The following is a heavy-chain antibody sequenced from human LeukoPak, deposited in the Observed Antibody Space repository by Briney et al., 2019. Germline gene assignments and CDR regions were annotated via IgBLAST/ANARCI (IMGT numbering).Heavy chain of an antibody. D-gene: IGHD6-13*01. CDR1: GFTFSSYA. CDR2: IYSGGST. CDR3: ARTDSLSSSWYLTDYYYYYGMDV. J-gene: IGHJ6*02. Sequence: PGGSLRLSCAASGFTFSSYAMSWVRQAPGKGLEWVSVIYSGGSTYYADSVKGRFTISRDNSKNTLYLQMNSLRAEDTAVYYCARTDSLSSSWYLTDYYYYYGMDVWGQGTTVTVSS. V-gene: IGHV3-66*01.